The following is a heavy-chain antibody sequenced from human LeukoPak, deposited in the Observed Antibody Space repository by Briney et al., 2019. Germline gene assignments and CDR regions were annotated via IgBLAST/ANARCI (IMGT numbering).Heavy chain of an antibody. D-gene: IGHD1-26*01. Sequence: PSETLSLTCTVSGGSISGYYWGWIRQPPGKGLEWIGYIYYSGSTNYNPSLKSRVTISLDTSKNQFSLKLNSVTAADTAVYFCARAPASYYAYWGQGIWVTVSS. J-gene: IGHJ4*02. CDR1: GGSISGYY. V-gene: IGHV4-59*01. CDR3: ARAPASYYAY. CDR2: IYYSGST.